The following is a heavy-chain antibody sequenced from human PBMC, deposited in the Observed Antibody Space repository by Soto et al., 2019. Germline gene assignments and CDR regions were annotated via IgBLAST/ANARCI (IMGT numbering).Heavy chain of an antibody. D-gene: IGHD2-15*01. CDR1: GDSVSSNSAA. Sequence: PSQTLSLTCAISGDSVSSNSAAWNWIRQSPSRGLECLGRTYYRSKWYNDYAVSVKSRITINPDTSKNQFSLQLNSVTPEDTAVYYCARAAYCSGGSCSRSGAFDIWGQGTMVTVSS. J-gene: IGHJ3*02. CDR2: TYYRSKWYN. CDR3: ARAAYCSGGSCSRSGAFDI. V-gene: IGHV6-1*01.